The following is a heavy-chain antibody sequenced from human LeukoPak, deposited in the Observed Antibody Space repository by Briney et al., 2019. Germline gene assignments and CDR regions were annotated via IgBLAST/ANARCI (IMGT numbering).Heavy chain of an antibody. Sequence: KPSETLSLTCTVSGGSISSSSYYWGWIRQPPGKGLEWIGSIYYSGSTYYNPSLKSRVTISVDTSKNQFSLKLSSVTAADTAVYYCARDIGLGGYSSSGSPVIWGQGTMVTVSS. V-gene: IGHV4-39*07. CDR1: GGSISSSSYY. CDR3: ARDIGLGGYSSSGSPVI. CDR2: IYYSGST. D-gene: IGHD6-13*01. J-gene: IGHJ3*02.